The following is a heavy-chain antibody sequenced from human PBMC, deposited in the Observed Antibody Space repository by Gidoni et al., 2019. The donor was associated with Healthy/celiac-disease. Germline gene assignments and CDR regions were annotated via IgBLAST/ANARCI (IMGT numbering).Heavy chain of an antibody. Sequence: QVQLQESGPGLVTPSQTLSLTCTVSGGSISSGSYYWSWIRQPAGKGLEWIGRIYTSGSTNYNPSLKSRVTISVDTSKNQFSLKLSSVTAADTAVYYCARDRLEYYYDSSGFDYWGQGTLVTVSS. CDR3: ARDRLEYYYDSSGFDY. CDR1: GGSISSGSYY. J-gene: IGHJ4*02. D-gene: IGHD3-22*01. V-gene: IGHV4-61*02. CDR2: IYTSGST.